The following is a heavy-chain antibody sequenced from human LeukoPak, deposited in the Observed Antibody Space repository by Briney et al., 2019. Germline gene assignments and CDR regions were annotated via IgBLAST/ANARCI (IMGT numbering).Heavy chain of an antibody. V-gene: IGHV4-34*01. CDR2: INHSGST. CDR1: GGSFSGYY. J-gene: IGHJ5*02. Sequence: SETLSLTCAVYGGSFSGYYWSWIRQPPGKGLEWTGEINHSGSTNYNPSLKSRVTISVDTSKNQFSLKLSSVTAADTAVYYCARVPWFDPWGQGTLVTVSS. CDR3: ARVPWFDP.